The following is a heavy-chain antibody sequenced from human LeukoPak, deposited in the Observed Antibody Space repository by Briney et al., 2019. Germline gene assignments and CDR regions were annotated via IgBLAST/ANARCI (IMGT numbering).Heavy chain of an antibody. D-gene: IGHD6-13*01. Sequence: PGGSLRLSCAASGFTFSSYSMNWARQAPGKGLEWVSSISSSSSYIYYADSVKGRFTISRDNAKNSLYLQMNSLRAEDTAVYYCARDRLAAAGTQGWFDPWGQGTLVTVSS. V-gene: IGHV3-21*01. CDR3: ARDRLAAAGTQGWFDP. CDR2: ISSSSSYI. J-gene: IGHJ5*02. CDR1: GFTFSSYS.